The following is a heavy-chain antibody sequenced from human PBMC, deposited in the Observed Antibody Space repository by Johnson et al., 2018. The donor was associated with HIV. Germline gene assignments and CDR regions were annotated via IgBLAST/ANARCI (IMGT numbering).Heavy chain of an antibody. J-gene: IGHJ3*02. Sequence: QVQLVESGGGVVQPGGSLRLSCAASGLTFSNAWMSWVRQGPGKGLEWVAVISYDGSKKYYADYVKGRFTISRANSKNTLYLKMNSLKAEDTVVYYCARDSYNIWSGYPDALDIWSQGTMVTVSS. V-gene: IGHV3-30*03. CDR2: ISYDGSKK. D-gene: IGHD3-3*01. CDR3: ARDSYNIWSGYPDALDI. CDR1: GLTFSNAW.